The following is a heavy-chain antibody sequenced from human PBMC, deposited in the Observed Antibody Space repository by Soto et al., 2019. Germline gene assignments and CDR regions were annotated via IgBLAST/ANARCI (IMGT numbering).Heavy chain of an antibody. J-gene: IGHJ6*02. D-gene: IGHD3-9*01. CDR3: ARSPYTTGYHYGMDV. CDR2: IWYDGSNK. CDR1: GFIFSLYG. Sequence: GGSLRLSCAASGFIFSLYGRQWGRQGPGKGLEWVAVIWYDGSNKDYADSVKGRFTISRDNSKNTLYLKMNSLRAEDTAVYYCARSPYTTGYHYGMDVWGQGTTVTVSS. V-gene: IGHV3-33*01.